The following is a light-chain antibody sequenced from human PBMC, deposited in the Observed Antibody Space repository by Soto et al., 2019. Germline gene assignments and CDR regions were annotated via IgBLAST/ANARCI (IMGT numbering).Light chain of an antibody. Sequence: EIVLTQSPGTLSLSPGERATLSCRASQSVSGCLAWYQQKPGQAPRLLIFDASNRASGIPARFSGSGSGTDFTLTISSLEPEDFAIYYCQHRYNWPLTFGAGTKVDIK. V-gene: IGKV3-11*01. CDR1: QSVSGC. J-gene: IGKJ4*01. CDR2: DAS. CDR3: QHRYNWPLT.